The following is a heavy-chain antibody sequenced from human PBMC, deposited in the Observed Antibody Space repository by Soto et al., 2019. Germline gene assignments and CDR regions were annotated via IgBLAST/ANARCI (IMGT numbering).Heavy chain of an antibody. D-gene: IGHD6-6*01. CDR2: IYWDDDE. J-gene: IGHJ4*02. Sequence: QISLKESGPALVKPTQTLTLTCSFSGFSLTTTGVGVGWIRQPPGKALEWLALIYWDDDERYNPSLKNRLTITKDTSKNLVVLTMANVDPVDTATYYCARGIAARPFDSGGQGTLVTVSS. CDR1: GFSLTTTGVG. CDR3: ARGIAARPFDS. V-gene: IGHV2-5*02.